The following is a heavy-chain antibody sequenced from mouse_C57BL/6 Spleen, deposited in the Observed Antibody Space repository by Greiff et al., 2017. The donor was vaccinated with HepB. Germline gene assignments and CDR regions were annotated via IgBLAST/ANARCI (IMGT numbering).Heavy chain of an antibody. V-gene: IGHV1-12*01. CDR2: IYPGNGDT. CDR3: AGWGGSSYSFDY. D-gene: IGHD1-1*01. CDR1: GYTFTSYN. J-gene: IGHJ2*01. Sequence: VQLQQSGAELVRPGASVKMSCKASGYTFTSYNMHWVKQTPRQGLEWIGAIYPGNGDTSYNQKFKGKATLTVDKSSSTAYMQLSSLTSEASAFYFCAGWGGSSYSFDYWGQGTTLTVSS.